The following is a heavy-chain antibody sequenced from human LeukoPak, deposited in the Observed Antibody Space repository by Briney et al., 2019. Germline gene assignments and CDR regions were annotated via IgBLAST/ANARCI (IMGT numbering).Heavy chain of an antibody. V-gene: IGHV3-20*04. Sequence: GGSLRLSCAASGFTFDDYGMSWVRQAPGKGLEWVSGINWNGGSTGYADSVKGRFTISRDNAKNSLYLQMNSLRAEDTAVYYCARDYDFYCSGGSCYSPRLSDYWGQGTLVTVSS. CDR1: GFTFDDYG. J-gene: IGHJ4*02. CDR3: ARDYDFYCSGGSCYSPRLSDY. CDR2: INWNGGST. D-gene: IGHD2-15*01.